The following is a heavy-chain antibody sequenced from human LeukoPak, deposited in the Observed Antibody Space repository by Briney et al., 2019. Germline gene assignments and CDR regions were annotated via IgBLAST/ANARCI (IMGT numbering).Heavy chain of an antibody. CDR2: LSGSGITT. J-gene: IGHJ4*01. CDR1: GFTFSNSA. V-gene: IGHV3-23*01. CDR3: AKGIYSSGWSYFDC. Sequence: GGSLRLSCAASGFTFSNSAMSWVRQAPGKGLEWVSTLSGSGITTYYADSVKGRFTISRDNSKNTLYLQMNSLRAEDTAVYYCAKGIYSSGWSYFDCWRHGTLVTVSS. D-gene: IGHD6-19*01.